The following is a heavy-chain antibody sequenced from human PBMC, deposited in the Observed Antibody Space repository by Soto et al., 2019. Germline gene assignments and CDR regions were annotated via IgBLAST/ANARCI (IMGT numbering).Heavy chain of an antibody. CDR1: GFTFSSYA. CDR3: TNQSYYYGSGRYSSRENSGEVDY. V-gene: IGHV3-23*01. D-gene: IGHD3-10*01. Sequence: EVQLLESGGGLVQPGGSLRLSCAASGFTFSSYAMSCVRQAPGKGLEWVSAISGRGGSTYYADSVKGRFTISRDNSKNTLYLQMNSLRAEDTAVYYCTNQSYYYGSGRYSSRENSGEVDYWGQGTLVTVS. J-gene: IGHJ4*02. CDR2: ISGRGGST.